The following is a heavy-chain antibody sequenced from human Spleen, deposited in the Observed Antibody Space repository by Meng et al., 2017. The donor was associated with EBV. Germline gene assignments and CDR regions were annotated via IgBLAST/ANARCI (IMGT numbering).Heavy chain of an antibody. J-gene: IGHJ3*02. CDR1: GYTFFSYG. CDR2: ISAYNGNT. D-gene: IGHD4/OR15-4a*01. CDR3: ARDNDYDDAFGI. V-gene: IGHV1-18*01. Sequence: QVRRVQYGAEVKKPGASGNVPCKASGYTFFSYGISWVRQAPGQGFEWVGWISAYNGNTNYAQKLQGRVTMTTDTSTGTAYMELRSLRSDDTAVYYCARDNDYDDAFGIWGQGTMVTVSS.